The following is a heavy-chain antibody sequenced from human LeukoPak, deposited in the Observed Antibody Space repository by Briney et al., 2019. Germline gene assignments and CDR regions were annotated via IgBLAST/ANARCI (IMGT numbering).Heavy chain of an antibody. CDR2: IHERGST. Sequence: PSETLSLTCGVSGHYFSSDSFWGCIRQPPGQGLEWIGSIHERGSTFYNPSLKSRVTISIDTSKNHFSLNVNSVTAADTAVYYCARASRPSNSWFDPWGQGTVVTVSS. J-gene: IGHJ5*02. V-gene: IGHV4-38-2*01. CDR3: ARASRPSNSWFDP. D-gene: IGHD6-6*01. CDR1: GHYFSSDSF.